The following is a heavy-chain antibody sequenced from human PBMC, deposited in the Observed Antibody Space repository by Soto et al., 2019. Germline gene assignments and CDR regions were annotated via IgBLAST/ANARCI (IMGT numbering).Heavy chain of an antibody. V-gene: IGHV3-11*01. CDR3: ARAPDCGEGSCYRHFDL. D-gene: IGHD2-15*01. CDR1: AFKFSDYY. CDR2: ISGSGDVI. Sequence: QVQLVESGGGLVKPGGSLRLSCAAFAFKFSDYYMSWVRQAPGKGLEWVSYISGSGDVIYYADSVKGGFTISRDNDKKSVHLQMDTLRAEDTALYYCARAPDCGEGSCYRHFDLWGQGTRVAVSS. J-gene: IGHJ4*02.